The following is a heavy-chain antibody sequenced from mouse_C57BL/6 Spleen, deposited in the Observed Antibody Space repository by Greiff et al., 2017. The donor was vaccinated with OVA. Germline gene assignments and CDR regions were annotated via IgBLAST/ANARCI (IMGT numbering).Heavy chain of an antibody. J-gene: IGHJ2*01. CDR3: ARRGGYYDFDY. CDR1: GFTFSSYG. V-gene: IGHV5-6*02. CDR2: ISSGGSYT. D-gene: IGHD2-3*01. Sequence: EVKLMESGGDLVKPGGSLKLSCAASGFTFSSYGMSWVRQTPDKRLEWVATISSGGSYTYYPDSVKGRFTISRDNAKNTLYLQMSSLKSEDTARYYCARRGGYYDFDYWGQGTTLTVSS.